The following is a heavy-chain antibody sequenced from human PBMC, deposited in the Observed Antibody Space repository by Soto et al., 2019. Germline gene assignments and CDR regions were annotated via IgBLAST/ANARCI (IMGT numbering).Heavy chain of an antibody. D-gene: IGHD1-1*01. J-gene: IGHJ4*02. CDR3: ARDLERAPLGQPLDY. CDR2: INAGNGNT. CDR1: GYTFTSYA. V-gene: IGHV1-3*01. Sequence: ASVKVSCKASGYTFTSYAMHWVRQAPGQRLEWMGWINAGNGNTKYSQKFQGRVTITRDTSASTAYMELSSLRSEDTAVYYCARDLERAPLGQPLDYWGQGTLVTVSS.